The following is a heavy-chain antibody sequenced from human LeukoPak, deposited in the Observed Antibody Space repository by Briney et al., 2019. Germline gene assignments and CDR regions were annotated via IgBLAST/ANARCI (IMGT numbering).Heavy chain of an antibody. V-gene: IGHV1-69*04. D-gene: IGHD5-18*01. CDR3: ARVGTAISPHDY. Sequence: GASVKVSCKASGGTFSSYAISWVRQAPGQGLEWMGRIIPILGIANYAQKFQGRVTITADKSTSTAYMELSSLRSEDTAVYYCARVGTAISPHDYWGQGTLVTVSS. CDR1: GGTFSSYA. CDR2: IIPILGIA. J-gene: IGHJ4*02.